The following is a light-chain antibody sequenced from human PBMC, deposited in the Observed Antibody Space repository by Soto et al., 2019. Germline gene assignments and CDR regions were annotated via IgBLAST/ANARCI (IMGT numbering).Light chain of an antibody. CDR3: QQYDDLPRT. J-gene: IGKJ4*01. V-gene: IGKV1-33*01. Sequence: DIQMTQSPSSLSASVGDRVTITCQASQDIRNYLNWYQQKPGKAPKLLIYDASNLETGVPSRFSGTGSGTDFTFTISSLQPEDFATYYCQQYDDLPRTFGGGPRWTSN. CDR2: DAS. CDR1: QDIRNY.